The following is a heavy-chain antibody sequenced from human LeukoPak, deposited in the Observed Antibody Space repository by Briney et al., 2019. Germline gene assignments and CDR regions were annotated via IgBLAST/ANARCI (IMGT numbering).Heavy chain of an antibody. J-gene: IGHJ4*02. D-gene: IGHD3-22*01. CDR3: VRLRRNSDTSGFYYYYDF. CDR1: GYTFSSCS. V-gene: IGHV3-21*01. CDR2: ISVRSNYI. Sequence: GGSLRLSCLASGYTFSSCSINWVRQAPGKGLEWVSSISVRSNYIYYADSVRGRFRISRDDARDSLYLQMNSLRAEDTAVYYCVRLRRNSDTSGFYYYYDFWGKGTLVTVSS.